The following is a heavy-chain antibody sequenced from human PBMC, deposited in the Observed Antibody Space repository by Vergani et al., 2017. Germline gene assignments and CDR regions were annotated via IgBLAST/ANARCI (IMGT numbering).Heavy chain of an antibody. J-gene: IGHJ3*02. CDR1: GFTFSSYS. Sequence: VQLVESGGGVVQPGRSLRLSCAASGFTFSSYSMNWVRQAPGKGLEWVSSISSSSSYIYYADSVKGRFTISRDNAKNSLYLQMNSLRAEDTAVYYCARDGSADAFDIWGQGTMVTVSS. D-gene: IGHD1-26*01. V-gene: IGHV3-21*01. CDR3: ARDGSADAFDI. CDR2: ISSSSSYI.